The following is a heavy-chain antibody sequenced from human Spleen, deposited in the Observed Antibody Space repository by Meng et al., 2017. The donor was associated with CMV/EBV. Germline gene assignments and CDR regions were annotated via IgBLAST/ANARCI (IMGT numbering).Heavy chain of an antibody. CDR2: ISGSGGST. V-gene: IGHV3-23*01. J-gene: IGHJ4*02. Sequence: GGSLRLSCVASGFTFSDYYMSWVRQAPGEGLEWVSAISGSGGSTYYADSVKGRFTISRDNSKNTLYLQMNSLRGEDTAVYYCASSFLTPRAFDYWGQGTLVTVSS. CDR3: ASSFLTPRAFDY. CDR1: GFTFSDYY.